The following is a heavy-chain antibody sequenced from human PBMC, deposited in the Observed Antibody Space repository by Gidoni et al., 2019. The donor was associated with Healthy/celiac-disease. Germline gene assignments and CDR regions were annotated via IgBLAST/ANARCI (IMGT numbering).Heavy chain of an antibody. CDR3: ARLPRSGYSKYLFDY. Sequence: EVQLVQSGAEVEKPGESLRISCKGSGYSFPSYWISWVRQMPGKGLEWMGRIDPSDSYTNYRPSFQGHVTISADKSISTAYLQWSSLKASDTAMYYCARLPRSGYSKYLFDYWGQGTLVTVSS. CDR2: IDPSDSYT. V-gene: IGHV5-10-1*03. J-gene: IGHJ4*02. CDR1: GYSFPSYW. D-gene: IGHD3-22*01.